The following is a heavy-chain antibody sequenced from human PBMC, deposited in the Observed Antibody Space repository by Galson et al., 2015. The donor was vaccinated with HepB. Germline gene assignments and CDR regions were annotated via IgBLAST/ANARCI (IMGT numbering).Heavy chain of an antibody. CDR2: ISAYNGNT. CDR3: ARDPTTVTTPFYDY. CDR1: GYTFTSYG. V-gene: IGHV1-18*01. J-gene: IGHJ4*02. D-gene: IGHD4-17*01. Sequence: SVKVSCKASGYTFTSYGISWVRRAPGQGLEWMGWISAYNGNTNYAQKLQGRVTMTTDTSTSTAYMELRSLRSDDTAVYYCARDPTTVTTPFYDYWGQGTLVTVSS.